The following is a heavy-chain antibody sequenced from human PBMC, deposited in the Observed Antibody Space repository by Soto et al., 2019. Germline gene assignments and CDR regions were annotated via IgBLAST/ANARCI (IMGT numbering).Heavy chain of an antibody. J-gene: IGHJ1*01. Sequence: QLQLQESGPGLVKPSETLSLTCTVSRSSISSSSYYWGWIRQPPGKGLEWIGSIYYSGSTYYNPSLKSRVTISVDTSKNQFSLNLSSVTAADTAVYYCARHGALISPFQHWGQGTLVTVSS. CDR3: ARHGALISPFQH. CDR1: RSSISSSSYY. D-gene: IGHD3-16*01. CDR2: IYYSGST. V-gene: IGHV4-39*01.